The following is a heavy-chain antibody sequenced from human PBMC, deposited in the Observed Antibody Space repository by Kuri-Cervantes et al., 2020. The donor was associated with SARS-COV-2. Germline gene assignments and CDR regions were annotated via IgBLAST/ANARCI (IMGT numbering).Heavy chain of an antibody. CDR3: AKDPSKTPYYMDV. V-gene: IGHV3-30*02. CDR1: GFTFSSYG. CDR2: IRYDRSNK. J-gene: IGHJ6*03. Sequence: GESLKISCAASGFTFSSYGMHWVRQAPGKGLEWVAFIRYDRSNKYYADSVKGRFTISRDNSKNTLYLQMNSLRAEDTAVYYCAKDPSKTPYYMDVWGKGTTVTVSS.